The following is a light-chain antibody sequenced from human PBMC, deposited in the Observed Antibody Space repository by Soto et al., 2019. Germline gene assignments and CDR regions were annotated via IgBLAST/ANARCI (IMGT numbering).Light chain of an antibody. CDR2: GAS. J-gene: IGKJ1*01. CDR3: QQSYSTKTWT. CDR1: QSVSSN. V-gene: IGKV3-15*01. Sequence: EIVITQSPATLSVSPGERATLSCRASQSVSSNLAWYQQKPGQAPRLLIYGASTRATGIPARFSGSGSGTEFTLTISSLQSEDFAVYYCQQSYSTKTWTFGQGTKVEIK.